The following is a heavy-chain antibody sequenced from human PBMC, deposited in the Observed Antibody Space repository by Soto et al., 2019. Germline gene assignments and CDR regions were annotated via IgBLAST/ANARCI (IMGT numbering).Heavy chain of an antibody. V-gene: IGHV3-30*09. CDR1: WLTFIDYA. Sequence: PVVPMRLWWSAVWLTFIDYARRCISQPPGKGLEWVATVSSDGERKYYAMSVKGRFAISKDNSMSTLLLQMDTLGPDDTAIYYCAKVERSGRGPPFSCHIWGQGTMVTVSS. J-gene: IGHJ3*02. D-gene: IGHD5-12*01. CDR3: AKVERSGRGPPFSCHI. CDR2: VSSDGERK.